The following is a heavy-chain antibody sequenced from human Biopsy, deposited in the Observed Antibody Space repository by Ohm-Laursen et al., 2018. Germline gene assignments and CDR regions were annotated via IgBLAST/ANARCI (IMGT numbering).Heavy chain of an antibody. Sequence: SSVKVSCKTSEDTFNRYAITWVRLVPGQGLEWMGGVLSYFQRPTYAPKFQDRVTLTTDRSTSTIYMELSGLRVDDTAVYFCARDLRAAVEGVVLKQWGHLDLWGQGTL. D-gene: IGHD3-16*01. CDR1: EDTFNRYA. CDR3: ARDLRAAVEGVVLKQWGHLDL. CDR2: VLSYFQRP. V-gene: IGHV1-69*05. J-gene: IGHJ2*01.